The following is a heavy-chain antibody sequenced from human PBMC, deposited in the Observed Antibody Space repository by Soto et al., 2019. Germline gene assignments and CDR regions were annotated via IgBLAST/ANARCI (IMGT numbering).Heavy chain of an antibody. D-gene: IGHD3-3*01. CDR3: ARDVRAIFGVVIGHYYYYYGMDV. CDR2: IIPIFGTA. V-gene: IGHV1-69*13. Sequence: SVKVSCKASGGTFSSYAISWVRQAPGQGLEWMGGIIPIFGTANYAQKFQGRVTITADESTSTAYMELSSLRSEDTAVYYCARDVRAIFGVVIGHYYYYYGMDVWGQGTTVTVSS. CDR1: GGTFSSYA. J-gene: IGHJ6*02.